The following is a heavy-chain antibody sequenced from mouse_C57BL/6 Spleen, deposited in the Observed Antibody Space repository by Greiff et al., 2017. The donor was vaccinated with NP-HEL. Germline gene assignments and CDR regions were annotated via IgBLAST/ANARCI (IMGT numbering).Heavy chain of an antibody. CDR1: GYSITSGYY. CDR3: ARGRVYYYGSSYYYFDY. Sequence: EVQVVESGPGLVKPSQSLSLTCSVTGYSITSGYYWNWIRQFPGNKLEWMGYISYDGSNNYNPSLKNRISITRDTSKNQFFLKLNSVTTEDTATYYCARGRVYYYGSSYYYFDYWGQGTTLTVSS. D-gene: IGHD1-1*01. J-gene: IGHJ2*01. V-gene: IGHV3-6*01. CDR2: ISYDGSN.